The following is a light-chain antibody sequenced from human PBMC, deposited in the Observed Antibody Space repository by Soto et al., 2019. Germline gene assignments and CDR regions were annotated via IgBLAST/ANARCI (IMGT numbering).Light chain of an antibody. Sequence: QSALTQPASVSGSPGQSITISCTGTSSDVGGYNYVSWYQQHPGKAPKLMIYDVSNRASGVSKRFSGSTSGNTASLNISGLQAEDEADYSCSSYTSSSTLDVFGTGTTLTVL. CDR3: SSYTSSSTLDV. V-gene: IGLV2-14*01. CDR1: SSDVGGYNY. J-gene: IGLJ1*01. CDR2: DVS.